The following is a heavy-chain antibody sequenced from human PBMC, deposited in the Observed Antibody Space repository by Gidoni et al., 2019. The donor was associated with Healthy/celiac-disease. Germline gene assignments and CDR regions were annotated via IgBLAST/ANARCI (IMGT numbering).Heavy chain of an antibody. J-gene: IGHJ4*02. V-gene: IGHV3-23*01. CDR1: GFTFSSYA. CDR3: AKDTGPRVGATNDY. CDR2: ISGSGGST. D-gene: IGHD1-26*01. Sequence: EVQLLESGGGLVQPGGSLRLSCAASGFTFSSYAMSWVRQAPGKGLEWVSAISGSGGSTYYADSVKGRFTISIDNSKNPLYLQMNSLRAEDTAVYYCAKDTGPRVGATNDYWGQGTLVTVSS.